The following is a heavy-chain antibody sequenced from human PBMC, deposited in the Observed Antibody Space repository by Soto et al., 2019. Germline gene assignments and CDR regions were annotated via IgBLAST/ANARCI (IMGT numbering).Heavy chain of an antibody. CDR2: IYYSGST. V-gene: IGHV4-31*03. J-gene: IGHJ5*02. CDR1: GGSISSGGYY. CDR3: ARPPVGGDWFDP. Sequence: SETLSLTCTVSGGSISSGGYYWSWIRQHPGKGLEWIGYIYYSGSTYYNPSLKSRVTISVDTSKDQFSLKLSSVTAADTAVYYCARPPVGGDWFDPWGQGTLVTVSS. D-gene: IGHD1-26*01.